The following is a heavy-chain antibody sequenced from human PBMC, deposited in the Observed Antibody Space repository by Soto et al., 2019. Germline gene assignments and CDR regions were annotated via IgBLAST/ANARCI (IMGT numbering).Heavy chain of an antibody. D-gene: IGHD6-6*01. CDR3: AKDRGSSSSYYYGMDV. Sequence: GGSLRLSCAVSGITFDDFALHWVRQPPGKGLEWVSRISWSSGTIDYAESVKGRFTISRDNAKNSLYLQMDSLRADDTAFYYCAKDRGSSSSYYYGMDVWGQGTTVTVSS. CDR2: ISWSSGTI. CDR1: GITFDDFA. J-gene: IGHJ6*02. V-gene: IGHV3-9*01.